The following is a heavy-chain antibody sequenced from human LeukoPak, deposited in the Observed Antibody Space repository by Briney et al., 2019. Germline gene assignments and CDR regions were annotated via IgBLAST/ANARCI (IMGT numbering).Heavy chain of an antibody. Sequence: PGGSLRLSCAASGFTFSSYWMNWARQAPGKGLEWVSAISGSGGSTYYADSVKGRFTISRDNSKNTLYLQMNSLRAEDTAVYYCAKGEDIAVAGGFDYWGQGTLVTVSS. CDR3: AKGEDIAVAGGFDY. D-gene: IGHD6-19*01. J-gene: IGHJ4*02. V-gene: IGHV3-23*01. CDR2: ISGSGGST. CDR1: GFTFSSYW.